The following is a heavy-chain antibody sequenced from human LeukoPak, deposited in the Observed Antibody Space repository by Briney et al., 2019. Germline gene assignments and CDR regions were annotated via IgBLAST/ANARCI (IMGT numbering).Heavy chain of an antibody. CDR2: IHTRGTL. D-gene: IGHD4-11*01. CDR1: GGSFSTYQ. J-gene: IGHJ3*02. CDR3: ARESTTVGAIGAFDI. Sequence: SETLSLTCTVSGGSFSTYQWTWLRQTAGRGLEWIGRIHTRGTLNYNPSIQSRVTMSLDTAKHQFSLKLSSVTAADTAVYYCARESTTVGAIGAFDIWGRGTMVAVSS. V-gene: IGHV4-4*07.